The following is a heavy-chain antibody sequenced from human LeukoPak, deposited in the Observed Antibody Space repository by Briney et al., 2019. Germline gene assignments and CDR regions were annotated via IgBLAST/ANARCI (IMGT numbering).Heavy chain of an antibody. V-gene: IGHV1-18*01. D-gene: IGHD2-2*01. Sequence: ASVKVSCKASGYTFSNYGMSWVRQAPGQGLEWMGWISAYNGNTNYARKLQGRVTMSTDTSTSTAYMELRSLRSDDTAVYYCARDLCSSTSCSSFFDYWGQGTLVTVSS. CDR2: ISAYNGNT. CDR1: GYTFSNYG. CDR3: ARDLCSSTSCSSFFDY. J-gene: IGHJ4*02.